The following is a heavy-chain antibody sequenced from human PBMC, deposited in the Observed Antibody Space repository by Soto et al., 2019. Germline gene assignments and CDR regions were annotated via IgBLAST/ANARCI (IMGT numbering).Heavy chain of an antibody. CDR1: GGSIDTYY. CDR3: ARYGSGTYYPTTFDS. Sequence: SETLSLTCTVSGGSIDTYYWSWIRQPPGKGLQWIGYIYYSGSTYYNPSLKSRVTISVDTSKNQFSLKLSSVTAADTAVYYCARYGSGTYYPTTFDSWGQGTLVTVSS. V-gene: IGHV4-59*12. D-gene: IGHD3-10*01. J-gene: IGHJ4*02. CDR2: IYYSGST.